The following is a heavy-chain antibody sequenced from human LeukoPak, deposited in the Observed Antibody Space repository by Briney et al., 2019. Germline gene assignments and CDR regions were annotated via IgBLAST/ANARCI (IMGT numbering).Heavy chain of an antibody. Sequence: PGGSLRLSCAASGLSFGFYAMSWVRQAPGKGLEWVSSISGGGAGTYYADSVRGRFTISRDNSENTLYLQMDSLRAEDTALYYCAKDFVRYNIQFDYWGQGALVTVSS. CDR2: ISGGGAGT. D-gene: IGHD1-14*01. CDR1: GLSFGFYA. V-gene: IGHV3-23*01. J-gene: IGHJ4*02. CDR3: AKDFVRYNIQFDY.